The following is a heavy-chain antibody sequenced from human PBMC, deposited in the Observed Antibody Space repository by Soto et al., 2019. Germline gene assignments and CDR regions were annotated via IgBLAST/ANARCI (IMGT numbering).Heavy chain of an antibody. V-gene: IGHV3-21*01. CDR1: GFTFRTYT. J-gene: IGHJ6*02. D-gene: IGHD2-15*01. CDR3: ARDRGYDAHDFYYNAMDV. CDR2: IRGFSPYT. Sequence: PGGSLRLSSISSGFTFRTYTMNWVRQAPGKGLEWVSGIRGFSPYTFYAESVKGRFTISRDNAKNSLFLQMNSLRAEDTAVYYCARDRGYDAHDFYYNAMDVWGQVTTVTVPS.